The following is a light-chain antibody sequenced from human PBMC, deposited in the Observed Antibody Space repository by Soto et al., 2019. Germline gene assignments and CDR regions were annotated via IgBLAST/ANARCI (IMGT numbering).Light chain of an antibody. V-gene: IGLV1-51*01. CDR1: SSNIGSNY. Sequence: QSVLTQPPSVSAAPGQKVTISCSGSSSNIGSNYVSWYQQLPGTAPKLLIYDNSKRPSGIPDRFSGSKSGTSATLGITGLQTGDEADYYCGTGDTTLSAYVFGTGTKLTVL. J-gene: IGLJ1*01. CDR2: DNS. CDR3: GTGDTTLSAYV.